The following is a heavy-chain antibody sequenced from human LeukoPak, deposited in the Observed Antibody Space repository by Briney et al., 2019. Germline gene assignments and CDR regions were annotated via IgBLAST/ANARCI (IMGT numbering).Heavy chain of an antibody. CDR3: ARRSYGYYYYYMDV. J-gene: IGHJ6*03. D-gene: IGHD5-18*01. CDR2: MNPNSGNT. V-gene: IGHV1-8*03. Sequence: ASVKVSCKASGYTFTSYDINWVRQATGQGLEWMGWMNPNSGNTGYAQKFQGRVTITRNTSISTAYMELSSLRSEDTAVYYCARRSYGYYYYYMDVWGKGTTVTVSS. CDR1: GYTFTSYD.